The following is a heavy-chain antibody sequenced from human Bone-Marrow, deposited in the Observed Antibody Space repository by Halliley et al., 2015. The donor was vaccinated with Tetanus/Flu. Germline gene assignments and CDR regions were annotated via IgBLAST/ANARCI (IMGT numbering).Heavy chain of an antibody. CDR1: GYTFTSYG. J-gene: IGHJ5*02. CDR2: ITANNGKT. V-gene: IGHV1-18*04. CDR3: ARDLGTSFDP. Sequence: QLVQSGAEVKKPGASVKVSCKASGYTFTSYGITWVRQAPGQGLEWLGWITANNGKTNDAQNFQGRLTVTTDTSTSTAYMELRSLRPDATAVYYCARDLGTSFDPWGQGTLVTVSS.